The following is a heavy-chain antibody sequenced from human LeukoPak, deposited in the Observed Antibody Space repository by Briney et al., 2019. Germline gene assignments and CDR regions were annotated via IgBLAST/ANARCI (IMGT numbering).Heavy chain of an antibody. CDR1: GYTFAVFG. CDR3: ARDPYDVGSAFDY. V-gene: IGHV1-18*01. Sequence: VASVKVSCKASGYTFAVFGINWVRQAPGKGLEWMGSIGAHNGDTNYAQKFQGRLTMTTDTATTTAYMEIRSLKSEDTAVYYCARDPYDVGSAFDYWGQGTMVTVSS. CDR2: IGAHNGDT. J-gene: IGHJ3*01. D-gene: IGHD1-26*01.